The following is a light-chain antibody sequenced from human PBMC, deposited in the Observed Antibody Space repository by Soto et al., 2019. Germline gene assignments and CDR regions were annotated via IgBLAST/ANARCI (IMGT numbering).Light chain of an antibody. V-gene: IGLV2-14*01. J-gene: IGLJ1*01. CDR2: DVS. CDR3: SSYTSSSSYV. CDR1: SSDVGAYNS. Sequence: LTQPASVSGSPGQSIAISCTGTSSDVGAYNSVSWYQQYPGKAPKLMIHDVSNRPSGVSDRFSGSKSGNTASLTISGLQAEDEADYYCSSYTSSSSYVFGSGTKVTVL.